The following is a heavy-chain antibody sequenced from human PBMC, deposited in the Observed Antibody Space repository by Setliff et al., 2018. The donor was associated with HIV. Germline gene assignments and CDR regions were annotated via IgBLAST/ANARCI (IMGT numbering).Heavy chain of an antibody. CDR3: ARSRSTRDAFDI. CDR1: GFTFSSYS. V-gene: IGHV3-48*01. D-gene: IGHD1-1*01. J-gene: IGHJ3*02. Sequence: GGSLRLSCAASGFTFSSYSMNWVRQAPGKGLEWVSYISGDTRIINYADSVKGRFTISRDNAKNSLYLQMNSLRVEDTAIYYCARSRSTRDAFDIWGQGTMVTVSS. CDR2: ISGDTRII.